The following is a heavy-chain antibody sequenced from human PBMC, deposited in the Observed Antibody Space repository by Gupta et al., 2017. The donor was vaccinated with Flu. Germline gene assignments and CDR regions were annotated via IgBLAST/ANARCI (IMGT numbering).Heavy chain of an antibody. V-gene: IGHV3-23*01. CDR3: AKDRPPVAGIDH. CDR1: GFTFGRLS. D-gene: IGHD6-19*01. J-gene: IGHJ4*02. Sequence: EVQLLESGGGLIQPGGSLRLSCVVSGFTFGRLSMSWVRQAPGKGLEWVSSISAGGEGTYYAESVKGRFTISRDNSKNMLFLQMNSLRVEDTATYFCAKDRPPVAGIDHWGQGTPVTVSS. CDR2: ISAGGEGT.